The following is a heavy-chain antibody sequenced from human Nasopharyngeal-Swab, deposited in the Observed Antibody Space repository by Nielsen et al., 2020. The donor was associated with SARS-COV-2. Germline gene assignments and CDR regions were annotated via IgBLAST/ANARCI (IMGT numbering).Heavy chain of an antibody. CDR1: GFTFSGSA. CDR3: TRRYYDSSGYWWFDP. D-gene: IGHD3-22*01. CDR2: IRSKPNSYAT. Sequence: GESLKISCAASGFTFSGSAMHWVRQASGKGLEWVGRIRSKPNSYATAYAASVKGRFTISRDDSKNTAYLQMNSLKTEDTAVYYCTRRYYDSSGYWWFDPWGQGTLVTVSS. J-gene: IGHJ5*02. V-gene: IGHV3-73*01.